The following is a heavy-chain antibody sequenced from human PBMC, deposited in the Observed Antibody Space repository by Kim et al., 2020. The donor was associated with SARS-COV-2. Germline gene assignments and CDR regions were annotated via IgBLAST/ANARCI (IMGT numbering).Heavy chain of an antibody. V-gene: IGHV3-15*01. CDR2: IKSKTDGGTT. Sequence: GGSLRLSCAASGFTFSNAWMSWVRQAPGKGLEWVGRIKSKTDGGTTDYAAPVKGRFTISRDDSKNTLYLQMNSLKTEDTAVYYCTTDKGYYDSSGSPFFDYWGQGTLVTVSS. CDR1: GFTFSNAW. CDR3: TTDKGYYDSSGSPFFDY. J-gene: IGHJ4*02. D-gene: IGHD3-22*01.